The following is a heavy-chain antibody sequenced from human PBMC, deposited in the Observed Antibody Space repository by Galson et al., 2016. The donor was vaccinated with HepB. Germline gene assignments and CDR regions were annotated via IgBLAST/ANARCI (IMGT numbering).Heavy chain of an antibody. D-gene: IGHD6-25*01. CDR1: GFTFGTYA. Sequence: SLRLSCAASGFTFGTYAMTWVRQTPGKGLEWVSSINGDGSTTHYNDSGKGRFTTSRDNSQNALYLWRSSLRAGDSAVYYCAKRALVAGLNWFDSWGQGTLVTVSS. CDR2: INGDGSTT. J-gene: IGHJ5*01. V-gene: IGHV3-23*01. CDR3: AKRALVAGLNWFDS.